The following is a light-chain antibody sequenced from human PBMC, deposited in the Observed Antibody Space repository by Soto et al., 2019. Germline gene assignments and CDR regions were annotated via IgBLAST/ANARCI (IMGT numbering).Light chain of an antibody. CDR1: QSVSSSY. CDR3: QQYGSSPPYT. V-gene: IGKV3-20*01. Sequence: EIVLTQSPGTLSLSPGERATLSGRASQSVSSSYLAWYQQKPGQAPRLLIYGASSRATGIPDRFSGSGSGTDFTLTISRLEPEDFAVYYCQQYGSSPPYTFGHGTKLEIK. CDR2: GAS. J-gene: IGKJ2*01.